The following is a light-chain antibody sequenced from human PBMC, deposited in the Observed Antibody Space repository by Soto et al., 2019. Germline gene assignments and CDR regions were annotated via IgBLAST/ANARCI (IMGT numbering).Light chain of an antibody. CDR2: AAS. J-gene: IGKJ1*01. Sequence: DIQMTQSPSSLSASVGDRVTITCRASQRISSYLNWYQQKPGKAPNLLIYAASSLQSGVTSRFSGSGSETDFTLTISSLQPEDFATYYCQQSYSTPRTFGQGTK. CDR3: QQSYSTPRT. CDR1: QRISSY. V-gene: IGKV1-39*01.